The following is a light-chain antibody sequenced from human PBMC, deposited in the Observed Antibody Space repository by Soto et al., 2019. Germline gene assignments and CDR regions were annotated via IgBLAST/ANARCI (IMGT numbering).Light chain of an antibody. CDR2: DAS. Sequence: EIVMTQSPATLSVSPGDRATLSCRASQSVSSSLAWYQQIPGQAPRLLIYDASTRGTGIPARFGGSGSGTEFTLIISSLQSEDFAVYYCQQYNNWPPLTFGGGTKVELK. CDR1: QSVSSS. J-gene: IGKJ4*01. CDR3: QQYNNWPPLT. V-gene: IGKV3-15*01.